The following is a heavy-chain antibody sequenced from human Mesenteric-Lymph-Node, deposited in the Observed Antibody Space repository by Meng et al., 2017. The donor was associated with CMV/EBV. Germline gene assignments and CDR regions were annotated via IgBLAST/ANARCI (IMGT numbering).Heavy chain of an antibody. D-gene: IGHD3-10*01. CDR3: ARITPKYYYYGMDV. V-gene: IGHV3-30-3*01. J-gene: IGHJ6*02. CDR1: GFTFSSYA. CDR2: ISYDGSNK. Sequence: SGFTFSSYAMHWVRQAPGKGLEWVAVISYDGSNKYYADSVKGRFTISRDNSKNTLYLQMNSLRAEDTAVYYCARITPKYYYYGMDVWGQGTTVTVSS.